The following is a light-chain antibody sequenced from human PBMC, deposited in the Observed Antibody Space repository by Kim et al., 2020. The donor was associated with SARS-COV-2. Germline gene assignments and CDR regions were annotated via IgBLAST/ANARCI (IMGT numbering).Light chain of an antibody. J-gene: IGLJ3*02. CDR1: SSNIGAGYD. Sequence: PGQGVTISGTGSSSNIGAGYDVHWYQQLPGTAPTLLIYGNNNRPSGVPDRFSGSKSGTSASLAITGLQAEDEADYYCQSYDSRSVMFGGGTQLTVL. V-gene: IGLV1-40*01. CDR3: QSYDSRSVM. CDR2: GNN.